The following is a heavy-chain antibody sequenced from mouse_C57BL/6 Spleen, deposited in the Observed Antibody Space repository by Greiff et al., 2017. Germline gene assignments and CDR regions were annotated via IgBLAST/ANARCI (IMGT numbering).Heavy chain of an antibody. D-gene: IGHD2-4*01. Sequence: VQLKESGPVLVKPGASVKMSCKASGYTFTDYYMNWVKQSHGKSLEWIGVINPYNGCTSYNQKFKGKATLTVDKSSRTAYMELNSLTSEDSAVYYCARFDYDWYFDYWGQGTTLTVSS. V-gene: IGHV1-19*01. CDR3: ARFDYDWYFDY. CDR1: GYTFTDYY. J-gene: IGHJ2*01. CDR2: INPYNGCT.